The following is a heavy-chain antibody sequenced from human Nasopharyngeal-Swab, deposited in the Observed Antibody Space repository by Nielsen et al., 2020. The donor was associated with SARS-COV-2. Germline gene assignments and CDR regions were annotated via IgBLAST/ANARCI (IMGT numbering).Heavy chain of an antibody. J-gene: IGHJ4*02. Sequence: SETLSLTCTVSGGSISSSSYYWGWIRQPPGKGLEWIGSIYYSGSTYYNPSLKSRVTISVDTSKNQFSLKLSSVTAADTAVYYCASPRGGMVTREIDYWGQGTLVTVSS. CDR2: IYYSGST. V-gene: IGHV4-39*01. CDR1: GGSISSSSYY. D-gene: IGHD5-18*01. CDR3: ASPRGGMVTREIDY.